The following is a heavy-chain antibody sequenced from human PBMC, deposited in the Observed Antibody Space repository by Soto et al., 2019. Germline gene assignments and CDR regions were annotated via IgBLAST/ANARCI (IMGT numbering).Heavy chain of an antibody. CDR2: IYYSGST. D-gene: IGHD4-17*01. CDR1: GGSIRSYY. CDR3: ARTYGDCFDY. Sequence: SETLSLTCTVSGGSIRSYYWSWIRQPPGKGLEWIGNIYYSGSTNYNPSLKSRVTISVDTSKNQFSLKLSSVAAADTAVYYCARTYGDCFDYWGQGTLVTVSS. J-gene: IGHJ4*02. V-gene: IGHV4-59*01.